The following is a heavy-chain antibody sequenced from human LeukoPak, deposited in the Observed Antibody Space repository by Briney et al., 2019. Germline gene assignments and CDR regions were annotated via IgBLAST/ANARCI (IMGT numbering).Heavy chain of an antibody. CDR2: IYYSGST. CDR3: ARVRDDSSGYYSSHAFDI. V-gene: IGHV4-39*07. CDR1: GGSISSSSYY. Sequence: SETLSLTCTVSGGSISSSSYYWGWIRQPPGKGLEWIGSIYYSGSTYYHPSLKSRVIISADTSKNQFSLNLSSVTAADTAVYYCARVRDDSSGYYSSHAFDIWGQGTMVTVSS. D-gene: IGHD3-22*01. J-gene: IGHJ3*02.